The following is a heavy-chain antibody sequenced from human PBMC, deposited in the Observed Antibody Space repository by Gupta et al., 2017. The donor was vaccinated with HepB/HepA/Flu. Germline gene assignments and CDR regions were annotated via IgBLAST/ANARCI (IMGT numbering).Heavy chain of an antibody. J-gene: IGHJ4*02. CDR2: IGSDGGGI. CDR3: AKYFTCYPRRQFDY. CDR1: GFTFSSYA. D-gene: IGHD3-9*01. Sequence: EVQLLESGGDLVQPGGSLRLSCAASGFTFSSYALVWVRQAPGKGLEGVSVIGSDGGGIHYGDSGKGRFTISRDNSQNTLFLHMKSLRAEDTAVYFCAKYFTCYPRRQFDYGGPGTLVTVSS. V-gene: IGHV3-23*01.